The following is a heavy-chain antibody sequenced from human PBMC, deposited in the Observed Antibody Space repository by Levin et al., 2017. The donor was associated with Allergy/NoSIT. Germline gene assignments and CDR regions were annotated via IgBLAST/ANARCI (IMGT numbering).Heavy chain of an antibody. CDR2: IWYDGSNK. J-gene: IGHJ6*03. Sequence: GESLKISCAASGFTFSSFGIHWVRQAPGKGLEWAALIWYDGSNKYYADSVKGRFTISRDNPKNTLYLQVNSLSAEATAVYYWARGAAYGTYHYYYYMDVWGKGTTVTVSS. CDR3: ARGAAYGTYHYYYYMDV. D-gene: IGHD1/OR15-1a*01. CDR1: GFTFSSFG. V-gene: IGHV3-33*01.